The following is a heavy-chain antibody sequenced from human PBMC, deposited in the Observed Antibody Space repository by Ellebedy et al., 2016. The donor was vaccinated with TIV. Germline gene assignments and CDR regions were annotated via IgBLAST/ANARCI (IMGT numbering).Heavy chain of an antibody. V-gene: IGHV4-39*02. Sequence: WVRQPPGKGLEWIGSISDSGSTFYNPSLKSRVRISVETSKNQFSLKLRSVTAADTAVYYCATEIPVAARIEFWGQGALVTVSS. D-gene: IGHD6-19*01. J-gene: IGHJ4*02. CDR2: ISDSGST. CDR3: ATEIPVAARIEF.